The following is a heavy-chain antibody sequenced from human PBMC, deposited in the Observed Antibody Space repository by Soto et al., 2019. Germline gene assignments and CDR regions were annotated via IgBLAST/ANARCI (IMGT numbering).Heavy chain of an antibody. CDR2: IDPSDSYT. V-gene: IGHV5-10-1*01. CDR3: ARDIVGATPDAFDI. D-gene: IGHD1-26*01. CDR1: GYSFTSYW. Sequence: GESLKISCKGSGYSFTSYWISWVREMPGKGLEWMGRIDPSDSYTNYSPSFQGHVTISADKSISTAYLQWSSLKASDTAMYYCARDIVGATPDAFDIWGQGTMVTVSS. J-gene: IGHJ3*02.